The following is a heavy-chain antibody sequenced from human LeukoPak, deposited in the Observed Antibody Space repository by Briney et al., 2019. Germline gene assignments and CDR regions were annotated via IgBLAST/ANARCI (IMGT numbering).Heavy chain of an antibody. CDR1: GFTFRNAW. CDR3: ADLGDYGVG. V-gene: IGHV3-15*01. J-gene: IGHJ4*02. D-gene: IGHD4/OR15-4a*01. Sequence: PGGSLRLSCAASGFTFRNAWMSWVRQAPGKGLEWVGRMKSRNGGGTIEYAAPEKGRFSISRDDSKNTLYLQINSLKTEDTAVYYCADLGDYGVGWGQGTLVTVFS. CDR2: MKSRNGGGTI.